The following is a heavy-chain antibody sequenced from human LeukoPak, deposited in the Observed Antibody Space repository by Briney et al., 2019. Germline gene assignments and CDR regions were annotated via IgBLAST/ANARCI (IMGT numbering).Heavy chain of an antibody. J-gene: IGHJ4*02. Sequence: SETLSLTCTVSGDSISSYYWSWIRQPPGKGLEWMGYINYSGNTNCNPSLKSRVTISVDTSKNQFSLRLTSVTAADTAVYYCAREGRQDYVYFDCWGRGTLVTVSS. CDR3: AREGRQDYVYFDC. D-gene: IGHD4-17*01. V-gene: IGHV4-59*01. CDR1: GDSISSYY. CDR2: INYSGNT.